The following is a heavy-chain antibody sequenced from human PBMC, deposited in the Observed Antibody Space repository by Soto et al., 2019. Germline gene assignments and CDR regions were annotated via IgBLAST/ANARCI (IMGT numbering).Heavy chain of an antibody. CDR1: GFTFSTYG. CDR3: ARASQLTTVTTFDF. J-gene: IGHJ4*02. V-gene: IGHV3-33*01. CDR2: IWSDGNNK. D-gene: IGHD4-4*01. Sequence: PGGSLRLSCVVSGFTFSTYGMHWVRQAPGKGLEWVAVIWSDGNNKYYADSVKGRFTISRDNSKNTLYLQMNSLRADDTAVFYCARASQLTTVTTFDFWGQGALVTVSS.